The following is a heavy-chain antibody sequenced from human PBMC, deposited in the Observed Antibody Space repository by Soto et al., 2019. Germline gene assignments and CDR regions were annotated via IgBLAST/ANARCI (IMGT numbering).Heavy chain of an antibody. D-gene: IGHD3-9*01. CDR2: IIPIFGTA. Sequence: QVQLVQSGAEVKKPGSSVKVSCKASGGTFSSYAISWVRQAPGQGLEWMGGIIPIFGTANYAQKFQGRVTITADKSTSTAYMERSSLRSEDTAVYYCASTRSARGLRYFDWLLFDYWGQGTLVTVSS. V-gene: IGHV1-69*06. CDR3: ASTRSARGLRYFDWLLFDY. CDR1: GGTFSSYA. J-gene: IGHJ4*02.